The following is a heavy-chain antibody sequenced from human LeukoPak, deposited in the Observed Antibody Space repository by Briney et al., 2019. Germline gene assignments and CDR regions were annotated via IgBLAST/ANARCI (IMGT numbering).Heavy chain of an antibody. CDR1: GFTFSSYW. J-gene: IGHJ4*02. D-gene: IGHD6-13*01. Sequence: GGSLRLSRATSGFTFSSYWMSWVRQAPGKGLEWVANINEDGSERYYVDSVQGRFTISRDNAKNSLYLQVNSLRAEDTAVYYCARAGGPGTVDHWGQGTLVTVSS. CDR2: INEDGSER. CDR3: ARAGGPGTVDH. V-gene: IGHV3-7*01.